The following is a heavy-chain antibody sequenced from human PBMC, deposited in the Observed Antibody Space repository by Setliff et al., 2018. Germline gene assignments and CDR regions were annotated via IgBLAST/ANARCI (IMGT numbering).Heavy chain of an antibody. Sequence: PSETLSLTCTVSDVSISGYYWSWIRQPPGKGLEWIGYIHSSGRSNYNPSLRSRVTISGDTSKNQISLNLSSGTAADTAVYYCARDRRDYIGAGSSEIDYYYYYYMDVWGKGTTVTVSS. CDR3: ARDRRDYIGAGSSEIDYYYYYYMDV. J-gene: IGHJ6*03. CDR1: DVSISGYY. D-gene: IGHD3-10*01. V-gene: IGHV4-4*08. CDR2: IHSSGRS.